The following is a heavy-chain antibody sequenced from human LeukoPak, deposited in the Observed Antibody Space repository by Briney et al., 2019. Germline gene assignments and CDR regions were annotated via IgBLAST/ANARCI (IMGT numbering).Heavy chain of an antibody. Sequence: GGSLRLSCAASGFSFSSYCMNWVRQAPGKGLEWVSSISSSSSYIYYADSLKGRFTISRDNAKNSLYLQMNSLRAEDTAVYYCARDRGAAVAALDYWGQGTLVTVSS. D-gene: IGHD6-19*01. CDR2: ISSSSSYI. J-gene: IGHJ4*02. V-gene: IGHV3-21*01. CDR1: GFSFSSYC. CDR3: ARDRGAAVAALDY.